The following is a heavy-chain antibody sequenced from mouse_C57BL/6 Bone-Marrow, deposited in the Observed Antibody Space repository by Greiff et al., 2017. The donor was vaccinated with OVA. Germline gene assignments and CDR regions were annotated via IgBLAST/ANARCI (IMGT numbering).Heavy chain of an antibody. D-gene: IGHD2-3*01. CDR3: ARPVDGYLWYFDV. V-gene: IGHV4-1*01. CDR2: INPDSSTI. Sequence: CTASGIDFSRYWMSWVRRAPGKGLEWIGEINPDSSTINYAPSLKDKFIISRDNAKNTLYLQMSKVRSEDTALYYCARPVDGYLWYFDVWGTGTTVTVSS. CDR1: GIDFSRYW. J-gene: IGHJ1*03.